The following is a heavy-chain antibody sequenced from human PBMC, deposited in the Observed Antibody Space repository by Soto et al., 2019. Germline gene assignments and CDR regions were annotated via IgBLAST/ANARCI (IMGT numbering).Heavy chain of an antibody. CDR3: ARGYCSRGTCYSGMDV. CDR2: IIPISGTT. Sequence: SVKVSCKASGGTFSTHAIIWVRQAPGHGLEWMGGIIPISGTTYYTQKFQGRVTITADEPTSTAFMELSSLKSDDTAVFYCARGYCSRGTCYSGMDVWGQGTMVTVSS. J-gene: IGHJ6*02. CDR1: GGTFSTHA. V-gene: IGHV1-69*13. D-gene: IGHD2-15*01.